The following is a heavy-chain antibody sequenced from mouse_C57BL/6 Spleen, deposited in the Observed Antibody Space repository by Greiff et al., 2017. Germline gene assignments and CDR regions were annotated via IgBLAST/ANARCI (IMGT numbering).Heavy chain of an antibody. Sequence: EVKLVESGGGLVQPGGSLKLSCAASGFTFSDYGMAWVRQAPRKGPEWVAFISNLAYSIYYADTVTGRFTISRENAKNTLYLEMSSLRSEDTAMYYCARDHYYGSSYEGYWYFDVWGTGTTVTVSS. D-gene: IGHD1-1*01. CDR1: GFTFSDYG. J-gene: IGHJ1*03. CDR3: ARDHYYGSSYEGYWYFDV. CDR2: ISNLAYSI. V-gene: IGHV5-15*01.